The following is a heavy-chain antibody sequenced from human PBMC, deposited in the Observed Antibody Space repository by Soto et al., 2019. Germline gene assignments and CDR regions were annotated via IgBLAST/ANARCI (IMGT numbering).Heavy chain of an antibody. J-gene: IGHJ5*02. Sequence: XETLSLTCAVAGAALSSGGYFYTWVRQPPGKGLEWLGYIYYSGGTNYNPSLKSRVTISLDKSKSQFSLRLISVTAADTAVYYCTREQSDDNYFDTWGQGTLVTVSS. CDR3: TREQSDDNYFDT. CDR2: IYYSGGT. V-gene: IGHV4-61*08. CDR1: GAALSSGGYF. D-gene: IGHD6-19*01.